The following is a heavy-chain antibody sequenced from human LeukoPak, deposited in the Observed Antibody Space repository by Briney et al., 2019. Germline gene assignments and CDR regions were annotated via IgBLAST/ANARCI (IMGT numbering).Heavy chain of an antibody. J-gene: IGHJ5*02. CDR3: ARKIGYSSSWYGNWFDP. V-gene: IGHV1-18*01. D-gene: IGHD6-13*01. CDR1: GYTFTSYG. Sequence: ASVKVSRKASGYTFTSYGISWVRQAPGQGLEWMGWISAYSGNTNYAQKLQGRVTMTTDTSTSTAYMELRSLRSDDTAVYYCARKIGYSSSWYGNWFDPWGQGTLVTVSS. CDR2: ISAYSGNT.